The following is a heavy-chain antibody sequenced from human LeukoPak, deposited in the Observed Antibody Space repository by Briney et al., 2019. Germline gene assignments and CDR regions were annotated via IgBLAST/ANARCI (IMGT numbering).Heavy chain of an antibody. Sequence: GESLKISCKGSGYGFTSYWIGWVRQMPGKGLEWMGIIYPGDSDTRYSPSFQGQVTISADKSISTAYLQWSSLKASDTAMYYCARTAGVAAAGTYGMDVWGQGTTVTVSS. J-gene: IGHJ6*02. CDR2: IYPGDSDT. V-gene: IGHV5-51*01. D-gene: IGHD6-13*01. CDR1: GYGFTSYW. CDR3: ARTAGVAAAGTYGMDV.